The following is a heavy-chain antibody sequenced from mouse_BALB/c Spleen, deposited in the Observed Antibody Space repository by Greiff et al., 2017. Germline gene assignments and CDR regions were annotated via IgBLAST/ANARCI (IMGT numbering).Heavy chain of an antibody. V-gene: IGHV1-4*02. CDR3: ARAANWEAMDY. J-gene: IGHJ4*01. CDR2: INPSSGYT. CDR1: GYTFTSYT. D-gene: IGHD4-1*01. Sequence: QVQLKESAAELARPGASVKMSCKASGYTFTSYTMHWVKQRPGQGLEWIGYINPSSGYTEYNQKFKDKTTLTADKSSSTAYMQLSSLTSEDSAVYYCARAANWEAMDYWGQGTSVTVSS.